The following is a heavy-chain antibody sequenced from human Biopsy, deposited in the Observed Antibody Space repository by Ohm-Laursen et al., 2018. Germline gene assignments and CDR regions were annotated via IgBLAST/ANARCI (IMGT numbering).Heavy chain of an antibody. J-gene: IGHJ6*02. D-gene: IGHD3-22*01. CDR3: VRGVDYYDPYHYYALDV. CDR1: DGSTNDYF. V-gene: IGHV4-4*07. CDR2: IYSSGGS. Sequence: SETLSLTCSVSDGSTNDYFWSWIRQPAGETLEWIGRIYSSGGSSYNPSLKSRISMSMDTSNNQFSLTLTSVTAADTAVYYCVRGVDYYDPYHYYALDVWGQGTTVTVSS.